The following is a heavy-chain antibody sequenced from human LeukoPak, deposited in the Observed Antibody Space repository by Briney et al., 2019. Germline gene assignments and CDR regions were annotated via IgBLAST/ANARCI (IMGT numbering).Heavy chain of an antibody. Sequence: GGSLRLSCAAYGFTFSSYGMHWVRQAPGKGLEWVAVISYDGSNKYYADSVKGRFTISRDNSKNTLYLQMNSLRAEDTAVYYCAKDGGPGYSSSWYGFDYWGQGTLVTVSS. CDR3: AKDGGPGYSSSWYGFDY. V-gene: IGHV3-30*18. D-gene: IGHD6-13*01. CDR1: GFTFSSYG. J-gene: IGHJ4*02. CDR2: ISYDGSNK.